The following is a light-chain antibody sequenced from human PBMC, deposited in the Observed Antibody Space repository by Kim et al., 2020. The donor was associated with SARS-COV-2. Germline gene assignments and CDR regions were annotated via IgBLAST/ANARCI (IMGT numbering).Light chain of an antibody. CDR1: ESLVHSDGNTY. CDR2: KVS. CDR3: MQGIHPIT. J-gene: IGKJ5*01. V-gene: IGKV2-30*02. Sequence: DVVMTQSPVSLPVTLGQPASISCRSSESLVHSDGNTYLNWFQQRPGQSSRRLIYKVSNRDSGVPDRFSGSGSGTDFTLKISRVEAEDVGVYYCMQGIHPITFGQGTRLEIK.